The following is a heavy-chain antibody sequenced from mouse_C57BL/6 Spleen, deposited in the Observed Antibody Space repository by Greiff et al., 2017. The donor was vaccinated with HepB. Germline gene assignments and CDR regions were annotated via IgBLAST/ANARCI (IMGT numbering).Heavy chain of an antibody. CDR2: IDPSDSYT. CDR3: ARRGDYDGSSSPED. Sequence: QVQLQQPGAELVMPGASVKLSCKASGYTFTSYWMHWVKQRPGQGLEWIGEIDPSDSYTNYNQKFKGKSTLTVDKSSSTAYMQLSSLTSEDSAVYYCARRGDYDGSSSPEDWGQGTTLTVSS. D-gene: IGHD1-1*01. V-gene: IGHV1-69*01. J-gene: IGHJ2*01. CDR1: GYTFTSYW.